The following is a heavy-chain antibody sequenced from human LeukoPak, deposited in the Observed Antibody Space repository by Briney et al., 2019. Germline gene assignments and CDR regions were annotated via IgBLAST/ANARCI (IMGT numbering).Heavy chain of an antibody. CDR3: ARDSSMLRGPLVIYYFDF. CDR2: ISSSGSTI. V-gene: IGHV3-48*03. J-gene: IGHJ4*02. Sequence: GGSLRLSCAASGFTFSSYEMNWVRQAPGKGLEWVSYISSSGSTIYYADSVKGRFTISRDNAKNSLYLQMNSLRVEDTAVYYCARDSSMLRGPLVIYYFDFWGQGTLVTVSS. CDR1: GFTFSSYE. D-gene: IGHD3-10*01.